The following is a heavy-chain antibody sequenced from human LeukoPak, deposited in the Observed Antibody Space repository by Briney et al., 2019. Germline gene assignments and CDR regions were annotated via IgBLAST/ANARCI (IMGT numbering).Heavy chain of an antibody. CDR1: GFTFNNYV. V-gene: IGHV3-30*02. J-gene: IGHJ6*03. CDR3: AKWSYYDSSGYHTNYYYFYMDV. CDR2: IRYDGSNE. Sequence: GGSLRLSCAASGFTFNNYVMHWVRQAPGKGLEWVAFIRYDGSNECYGDSVKGRFTVSRDNSKNTLSLQMNSLRAEDTAVYYCAKWSYYDSSGYHTNYYYFYMDVWGRGTTVTVSS. D-gene: IGHD3-22*01.